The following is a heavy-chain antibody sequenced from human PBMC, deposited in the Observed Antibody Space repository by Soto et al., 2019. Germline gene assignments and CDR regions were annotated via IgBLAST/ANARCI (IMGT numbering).Heavy chain of an antibody. CDR1: GGSISSGGYY. CDR3: ARAPDYDFWSGYPTSVDY. D-gene: IGHD3-3*01. CDR2: IYYSGST. J-gene: IGHJ4*02. Sequence: SETLSLTCTVSGGSISSGGYYWSWIRQHPGKGLEWIGYIYYSGSTYYNPSLKSRVTISVDTSKNQFSLKLSSVTAADTAVYYCARAPDYDFWSGYPTSVDYWGQGTLVTVSS. V-gene: IGHV4-31*03.